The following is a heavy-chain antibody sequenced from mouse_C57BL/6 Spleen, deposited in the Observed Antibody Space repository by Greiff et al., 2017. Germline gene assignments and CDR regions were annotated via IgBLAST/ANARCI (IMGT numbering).Heavy chain of an antibody. CDR2: IYPGGGYT. V-gene: IGHV1-63*01. J-gene: IGHJ2*01. Sequence: VQLQQSGAELVRPGTSVKMSCKASGYTFTNYWIGWAKQRPGHGLEWIGDIYPGGGYTNYNEKFKGKATLTADKSSSTAYTQFSSLTSEDSAIYYCARESHYYGSSYFDYWGQGTTLTVSS. CDR1: GYTFTNYW. D-gene: IGHD1-1*01. CDR3: ARESHYYGSSYFDY.